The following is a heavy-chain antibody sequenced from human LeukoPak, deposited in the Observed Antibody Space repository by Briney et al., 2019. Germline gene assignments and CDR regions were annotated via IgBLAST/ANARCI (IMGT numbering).Heavy chain of an antibody. Sequence: ASVKVSCKASGYTFTSYYMHWVRQAPGQGLEWMGWINPNSGGTNYAQKFQGRVTMTRDTSISTAYMELSRLRSDDTAVYYCVKGRIYYYYYMDVWGKGTTVTVSS. V-gene: IGHV1-2*02. CDR3: VKGRIYYYYYMDV. CDR1: GYTFTSYY. J-gene: IGHJ6*03. CDR2: INPNSGGT.